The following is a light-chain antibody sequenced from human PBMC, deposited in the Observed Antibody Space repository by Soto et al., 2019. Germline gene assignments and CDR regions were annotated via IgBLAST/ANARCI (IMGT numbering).Light chain of an antibody. Sequence: EIVLTQSPATLSLSPGERATISCRASQSFRNNLAWYQQKPGQAPRLLIYDSSTRATGIPPRFSGSGSGTDFTLTISSLEPADFAVYYCQQRGDWPRTFGQGTKLEIK. CDR3: QQRGDWPRT. CDR2: DSS. CDR1: QSFRNN. V-gene: IGKV3-11*01. J-gene: IGKJ1*01.